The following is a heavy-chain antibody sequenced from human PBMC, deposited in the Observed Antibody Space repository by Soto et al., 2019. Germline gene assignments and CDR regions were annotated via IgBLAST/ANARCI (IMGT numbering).Heavy chain of an antibody. CDR3: AKDSDIVVVVAAGVSDY. V-gene: IGHV3-30*18. CDR2: ISYDGSNK. CDR1: GFTFSSYG. J-gene: IGHJ4*02. Sequence: GGSLRLSCAASGFTFSSYGMHWVRQAPGKGLEWVAVISYDGSNKYYADSVKGRFTISRDNSKNTLYLQMNSLRAEDTAVYYCAKDSDIVVVVAAGVSDYWGQGTLVTVS. D-gene: IGHD2-15*01.